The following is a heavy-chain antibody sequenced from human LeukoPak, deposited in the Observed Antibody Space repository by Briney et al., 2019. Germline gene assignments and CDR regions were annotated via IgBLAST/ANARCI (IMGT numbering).Heavy chain of an antibody. J-gene: IGHJ4*02. CDR1: GFTFSSYW. CDR3: ARDFFSGITMVRGVFDY. Sequence: GRSLRLSCAASGFTFSSYWMHWVRQAPGKGLVWVSRINSDGSSTSYADSVKGRFTISRDNAKNTLYLQMNSLRAEDTAVYYCARDFFSGITMVRGVFDYWGQGTLVTVSS. V-gene: IGHV3-74*01. CDR2: INSDGSST. D-gene: IGHD3-10*01.